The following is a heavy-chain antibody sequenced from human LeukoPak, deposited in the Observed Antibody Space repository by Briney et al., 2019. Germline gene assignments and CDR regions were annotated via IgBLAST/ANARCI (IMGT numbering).Heavy chain of an antibody. CDR1: GFTFSSHA. V-gene: IGHV3-23*01. J-gene: IGHJ4*02. CDR2: ISGSGDST. Sequence: GGSLRLSCTASGFTFSSHAMSWVRQAPEKGLDWFSAISGSGDSTYHADSVKGRFNISRDNSKNTLYLQMNSLRAEDTAVYYCAKGRYCSSTGCHYFFDNWGQGTLVTVSS. D-gene: IGHD2-2*01. CDR3: AKGRYCSSTGCHYFFDN.